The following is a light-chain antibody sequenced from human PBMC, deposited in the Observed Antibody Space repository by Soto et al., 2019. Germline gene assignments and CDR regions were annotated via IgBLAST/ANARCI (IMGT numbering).Light chain of an antibody. J-gene: IGLJ2*01. CDR2: DNN. Sequence: QSVLTQPPSVSAAPGQKVIISCSGSSSNIETNFVSWYQQLPGTAPKLLIFDNNKRPSGIPDRFSGSKSGTSATLGITGLQTGDEADYYCVTWDTSLTTTVLFGGGTKVTVL. CDR1: SSNIETNF. CDR3: VTWDTSLTTTVL. V-gene: IGLV1-51*01.